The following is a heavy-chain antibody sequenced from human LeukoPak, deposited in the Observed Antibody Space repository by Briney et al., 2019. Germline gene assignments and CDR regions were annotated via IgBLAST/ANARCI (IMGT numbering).Heavy chain of an antibody. J-gene: IGHJ4*02. CDR2: INYSGDT. CDR3: VRLQAVTGNFDY. Sequence: SETLSLTRTVSGGSISSSSYYWGWIRQPPGKGLEWIETINYSGDTYYNPSLKSRVTISVDSSKNQFSLKLSSVTAADTAVYYCVRLQAVTGNFDYWGQGALVTVSS. CDR1: GGSISSSSYY. D-gene: IGHD1-20*01. V-gene: IGHV4-39*07.